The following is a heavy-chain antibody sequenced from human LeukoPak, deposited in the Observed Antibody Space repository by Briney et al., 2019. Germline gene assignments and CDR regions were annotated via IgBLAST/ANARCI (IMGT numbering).Heavy chain of an antibody. CDR2: INPNSGGT. CDR3: ARDRDGYNSYFDY. CDR1: GYTFTGYY. V-gene: IGHV1-2*02. D-gene: IGHD5-24*01. J-gene: IGHJ4*02. Sequence: ASVKVSCKAPGYTFTGYYMHWVRQAPGQGLEWMGWINPNSGGTNYAQKFQGRVTMTRDTSISTAYMELSRLRSDDTAVYYCARDRDGYNSYFDYWGQGTLVTVSS.